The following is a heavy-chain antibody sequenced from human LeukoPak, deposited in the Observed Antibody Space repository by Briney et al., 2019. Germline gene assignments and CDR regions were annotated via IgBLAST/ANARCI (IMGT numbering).Heavy chain of an antibody. D-gene: IGHD6-13*01. CDR1: GFIFSGYY. CDR2: ISIKGSSSTT. CDR3: ARDILAAGLFFAS. V-gene: IGHV3-11*01. J-gene: IGHJ5*01. Sequence: KPGGSLRLSCAASGFIFSGYYMGWVRQAPGKGLEWVSYISIKGSSSTTYYADSVKGRFTISRDDAQNSLYLQMNSLRADDTAVYYCARDILAAGLFFASWGQEYWSPSPQ.